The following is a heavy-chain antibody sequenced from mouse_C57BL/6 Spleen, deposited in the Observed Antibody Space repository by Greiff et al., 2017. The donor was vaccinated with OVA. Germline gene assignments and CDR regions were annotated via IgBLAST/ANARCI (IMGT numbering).Heavy chain of an antibody. J-gene: IGHJ1*03. CDR2: IRNKANGYTT. Sequence: EVMLVESGGGLVQPGGSLSLSCAASGFTFTDYYMSWVRQPPGKALEWLGFIRNKANGYTTEYSASVKGRFTISRDNSQSILYLQMNALRAEDSATYYCARRTGTDWYFDVWGTGTTVTVSS. CDR1: GFTFTDYY. V-gene: IGHV7-3*01. CDR3: ARRTGTDWYFDV. D-gene: IGHD4-1*01.